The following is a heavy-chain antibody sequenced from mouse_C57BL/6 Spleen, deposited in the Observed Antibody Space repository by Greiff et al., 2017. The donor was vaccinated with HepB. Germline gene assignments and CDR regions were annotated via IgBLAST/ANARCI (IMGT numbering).Heavy chain of an antibody. D-gene: IGHD3-2*02. CDR3: ARDDSSGYRYFDY. CDR2: IHPNSGST. J-gene: IGHJ2*01. V-gene: IGHV1-64*01. Sequence: VKLQQPGAELVKPGASVKLSCKASGYTFTSYWMHWVKQRPGQGLEWIGMIHPNSGSTNYNEKFKSKATLTVDKSSSTAYMQLSSLTSEDSAVYYCARDDSSGYRYFDYWGQGTTLTVSS. CDR1: GYTFTSYW.